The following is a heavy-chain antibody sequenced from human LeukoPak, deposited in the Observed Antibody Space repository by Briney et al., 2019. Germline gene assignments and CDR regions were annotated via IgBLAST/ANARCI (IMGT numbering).Heavy chain of an antibody. CDR2: ISVNGGST. CDR1: GFTFSSYA. D-gene: IGHD3-16*02. CDR3: ERLRLGELSTVDF. J-gene: IGHJ4*02. Sequence: GGSLRLSCAASGFTFSSYAMSWVCQAPGKGLEWVSAISVNGGSTYYADSVKGRFTISRDNSKNTLYLQVNSLRADDTAVYYCERLRLGELSTVDFWGQGTLVTVSS. V-gene: IGHV3-23*01.